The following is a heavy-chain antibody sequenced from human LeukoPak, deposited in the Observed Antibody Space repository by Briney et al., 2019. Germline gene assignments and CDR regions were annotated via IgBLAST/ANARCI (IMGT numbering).Heavy chain of an antibody. V-gene: IGHV3-23*01. CDR3: AKAHSSGWYNWFDP. CDR2: ISGSGGST. CDR1: GFTFSSYA. Sequence: GGSLRLCCAASGFTFSSYAMSWVRQAAGKGLEWVSAISGSGGSTYYADSVKGRFTISRDNSKNTLYLQMNSLRAEDTAVYYCAKAHSSGWYNWFDPWGQGTLVTVSS. J-gene: IGHJ5*02. D-gene: IGHD6-19*01.